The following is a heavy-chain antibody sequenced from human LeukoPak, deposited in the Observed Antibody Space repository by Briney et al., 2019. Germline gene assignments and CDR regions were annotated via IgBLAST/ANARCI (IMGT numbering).Heavy chain of an antibody. D-gene: IGHD3-3*01. V-gene: IGHV4-34*01. CDR3: ARDGTIFGVVKGNWFDP. Sequence: SETLSLTCAVYGGSFSGYYWSSIRQPPGKGLEWIGEINHSGSTHYNPSLKSRVTISVDPSKNQFSLKLSSVTAADTAVYYCARDGTIFGVVKGNWFDPWGQGTLVTVSS. J-gene: IGHJ5*02. CDR2: INHSGST. CDR1: GGSFSGYY.